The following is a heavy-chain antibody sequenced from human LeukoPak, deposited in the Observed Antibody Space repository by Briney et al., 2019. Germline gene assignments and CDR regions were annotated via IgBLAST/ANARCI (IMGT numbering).Heavy chain of an antibody. J-gene: IGHJ4*02. V-gene: IGHV3-23*01. CDR2: ISGSGGST. Sequence: GGSLRLSCAASGFTVSSNYMSWVRQAPGKGLEWVSAISGSGGSTYYADSVKGRFTISRDNSKNTLYLQMNSLRAEDTAVYYCAKDLGRGYSDCWGQGTLVTVSS. CDR1: GFTVSSNY. D-gene: IGHD5-18*01. CDR3: AKDLGRGYSDC.